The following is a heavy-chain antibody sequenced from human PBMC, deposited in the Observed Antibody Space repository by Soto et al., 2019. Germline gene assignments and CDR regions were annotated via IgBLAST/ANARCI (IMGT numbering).Heavy chain of an antibody. CDR3: ARGGISHWAYFYYMDV. J-gene: IGHJ6*03. CDR2: INHLGSI. V-gene: IGHV4-34*01. D-gene: IGHD2-21*01. CDR1: GGSLIDYF. Sequence: PSETLSLTCVVSGGSLIDYFCSWVRHPPGMALEWIGEINHLGSINYNPSLKSRVTMSVDTSKNQFSLTLNSVTAADTATYYCARGGISHWAYFYYMDVWDRGTTVT.